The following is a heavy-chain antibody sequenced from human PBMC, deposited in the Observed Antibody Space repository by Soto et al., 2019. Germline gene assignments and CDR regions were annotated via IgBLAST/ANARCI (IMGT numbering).Heavy chain of an antibody. CDR1: GFTFSGSA. CDR3: TRQGTMVRGDYYMDV. Sequence: GGSLRLSCAASGFTFSGSAMHWVRQASGKGLEWVGRIRSKANSYATAYAASVKGRFTISRDDSKNTAYLQMNSLKTEDTAVYYCTRQGTMVRGDYYMDVWGKGTTVTVSS. D-gene: IGHD3-10*01. V-gene: IGHV3-73*01. CDR2: IRSKANSYAT. J-gene: IGHJ6*03.